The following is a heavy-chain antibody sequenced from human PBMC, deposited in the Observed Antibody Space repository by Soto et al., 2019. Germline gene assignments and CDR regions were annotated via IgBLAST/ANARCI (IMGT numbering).Heavy chain of an antibody. V-gene: IGHV3-23*01. CDR3: APCKYLAAAGTGGVDY. CDR1: GFTFSSYA. Sequence: EVQLLESGGGLVQPGGSLRLSCAASGFTFSSYAMSWVRQAPGKGLEWVSAISGSGGSTYYADSVKGRFTISRDNSKNQLYLQRNSLRAEDTAVYYCAPCKYLAAAGTGGVDYWGQGTLITVSS. D-gene: IGHD6-13*01. J-gene: IGHJ4*02. CDR2: ISGSGGST.